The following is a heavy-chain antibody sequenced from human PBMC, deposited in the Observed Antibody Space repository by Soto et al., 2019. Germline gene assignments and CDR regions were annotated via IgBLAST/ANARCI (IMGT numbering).Heavy chain of an antibody. Sequence: ASVKVSCKASGYTFTGYYMHWVRQAPGQGLEWMGWINPNSGGTNYAQKFQGRVTMTRDTSTSTVYMELSSLRSEDTAVYYCARTYYYDSSGLGPFDYWGQGTLVTVSS. D-gene: IGHD3-22*01. CDR3: ARTYYYDSSGLGPFDY. CDR2: INPNSGGT. CDR1: GYTFTGYY. V-gene: IGHV1-2*02. J-gene: IGHJ4*02.